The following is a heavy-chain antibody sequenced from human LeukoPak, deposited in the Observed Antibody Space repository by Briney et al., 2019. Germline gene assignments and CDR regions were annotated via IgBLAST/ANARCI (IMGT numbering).Heavy chain of an antibody. CDR3: ARHRPGYCSSTSCYE. CDR2: IDPSDSYT. V-gene: IGHV5-10-1*01. CDR1: GYSFTSYW. D-gene: IGHD2-2*03. J-gene: IGHJ4*02. Sequence: PGESLKISCKGSGYSFTSYWICWVRQMPGKGLEWMGRIDPSDSYTNYSPSFQGHVTISADKSISTAYLQWSSLKASDTAMYYCARHRPGYCSSTSCYEWGQGTLVTVSS.